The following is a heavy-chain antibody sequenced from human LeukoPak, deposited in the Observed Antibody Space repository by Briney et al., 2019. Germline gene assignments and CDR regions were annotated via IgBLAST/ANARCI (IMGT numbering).Heavy chain of an antibody. Sequence: GGSLRLSCAASGFTFSTYGMSWIRQAPGKGLEWVSGISGRGDSTNYVDSVKGRSIISRDNSKNTLFLQMNSLRAGDTAVYYYAKEHRVTGAFDIWGQGTMVTVSS. D-gene: IGHD2-8*02. CDR3: AKEHRVTGAFDI. CDR2: ISGRGDST. J-gene: IGHJ3*02. CDR1: GFTFSTYG. V-gene: IGHV3-23*01.